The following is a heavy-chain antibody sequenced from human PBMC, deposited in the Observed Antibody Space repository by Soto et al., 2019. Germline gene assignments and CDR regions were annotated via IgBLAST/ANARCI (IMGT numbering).Heavy chain of an antibody. D-gene: IGHD3-3*02. Sequence: PSETLSLTCTVSGGSISSSSYYWGWIRQPPGKGLEWIGSIYYSGSTYYNPSLKSRVTISVDTSKNQFSLKLSSVTAADTAVYYCAHLTAMTALVGHYYYYYMDVWGQGTTVTVSS. CDR2: IYYSGST. CDR1: GGSISSSSYY. J-gene: IGHJ6*03. V-gene: IGHV4-39*01. CDR3: AHLTAMTALVGHYYYYYMDV.